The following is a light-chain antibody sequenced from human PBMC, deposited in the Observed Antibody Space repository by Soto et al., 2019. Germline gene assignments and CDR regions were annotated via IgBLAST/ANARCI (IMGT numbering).Light chain of an antibody. J-gene: IGKJ4*01. Sequence: DIQMTQSPSTLSASVGDRVTITCRASQTVERWLAWYQQKPGKAPNLLISDVSSLESGVPSRFSGSGSATEFTLTISGLQPDDFATYYCQQRSNWPALTFGGGTKVEI. CDR3: QQRSNWPALT. CDR2: DVS. V-gene: IGKV1-5*01. CDR1: QTVERW.